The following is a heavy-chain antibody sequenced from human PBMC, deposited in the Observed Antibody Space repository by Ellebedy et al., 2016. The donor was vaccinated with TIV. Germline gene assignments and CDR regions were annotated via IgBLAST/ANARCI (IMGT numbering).Heavy chain of an antibody. Sequence: GGSLRLSXAASGFTFSSYGMHWVRQAPGKGLEWVAVIWYDGSNKYYADSVKGRFTISRDNSKNTLYLQMNSLRAEDTAVYYCARGSGYSYGYVWYFDLWGRGTLVTVSS. CDR2: IWYDGSNK. CDR3: ARGSGYSYGYVWYFDL. CDR1: GFTFSSYG. D-gene: IGHD5-18*01. V-gene: IGHV3-33*01. J-gene: IGHJ2*01.